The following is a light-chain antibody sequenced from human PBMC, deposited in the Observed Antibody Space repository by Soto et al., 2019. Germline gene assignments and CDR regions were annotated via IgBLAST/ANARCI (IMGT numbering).Light chain of an antibody. CDR1: SGHSSYI. J-gene: IGLJ2*01. CDR2: LEGSGSY. V-gene: IGLV4-60*03. CDR3: DTLASNPHVV. Sequence: QSVLTQSSSASASLGSSVKLTCTLSSGHSSYIIAWHQQQPGKAPRYLMKLEGSGSYNKGSGVPDRFSGSSSGAARYLTISNLQSEDEADYYCDTLASNPHVVFGGGTKLTVL.